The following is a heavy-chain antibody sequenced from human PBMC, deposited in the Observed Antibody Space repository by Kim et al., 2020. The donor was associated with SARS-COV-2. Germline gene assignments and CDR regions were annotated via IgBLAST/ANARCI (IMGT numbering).Heavy chain of an antibody. CDR2: IYYSGST. CDR3: ARRHGSYYAY. J-gene: IGHJ4*02. D-gene: IGHD1-26*01. CDR1: GGSISGYY. V-gene: IGHV4-59*01. Sequence: SETLSLTCIVSGGSISGYYWSWIRQPPGKGLEWIGYIYYSGSTNYNPSLKSRVTISVDTSKNQLSLKLSSVTAADTAVYYCARRHGSYYAYWGQGTLVT.